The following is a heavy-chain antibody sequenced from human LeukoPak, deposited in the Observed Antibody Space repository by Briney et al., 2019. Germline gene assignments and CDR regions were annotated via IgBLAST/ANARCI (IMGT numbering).Heavy chain of an antibody. CDR2: MNPNSGNT. CDR3: ATSSSGWTAFDY. Sequence: GASVKVSCKASGYTFTSYDINWVRQATGQGLEWMGWMNPNSGNTGYAQKFQGRVTMTRNTSISTAYMELSSLRSEDTAVYYCATSSSGWTAFDYWGQGTLVTVSS. V-gene: IGHV1-8*01. CDR1: GYTFTSYD. D-gene: IGHD6-19*01. J-gene: IGHJ4*02.